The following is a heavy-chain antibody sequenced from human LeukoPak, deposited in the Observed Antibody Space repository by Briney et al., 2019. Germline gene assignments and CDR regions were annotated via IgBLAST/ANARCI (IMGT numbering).Heavy chain of an antibody. D-gene: IGHD2-8*01. J-gene: IGHJ6*02. CDR3: AREGPPWSPYYYYGMDV. V-gene: IGHV3-30-3*01. CDR2: ISYDGSNK. Sequence: GGSLRLSCAASGFTFSSYAMHWVRQAPGKGLEWVAVISYDGSNKYYADSVKGRFTISRDNSKNTLYLQMNSLRAEDTAVYYCAREGPPWSPYYYYGMDVWGQGITVTVSS. CDR1: GFTFSSYA.